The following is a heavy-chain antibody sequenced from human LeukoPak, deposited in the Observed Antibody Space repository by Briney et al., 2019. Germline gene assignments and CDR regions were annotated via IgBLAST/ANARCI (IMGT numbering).Heavy chain of an antibody. CDR2: ISGSGGST. CDR3: ARDGYGSGTNYGMDV. V-gene: IGHV3-23*01. D-gene: IGHD3-10*01. CDR1: GFTFSSYA. J-gene: IGHJ6*02. Sequence: GGSLRLSCAASGFTFSSYAMSWVRQAPGKGLEWVSAISGSGGSTYYADSVKGRFTISRDNSKNTLYLQMNSLRAEDTAVYYCARDGYGSGTNYGMDVWGQGTTVTVSS.